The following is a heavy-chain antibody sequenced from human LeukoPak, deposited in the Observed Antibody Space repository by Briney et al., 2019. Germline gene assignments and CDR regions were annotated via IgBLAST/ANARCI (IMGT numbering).Heavy chain of an antibody. Sequence: GASVKVSCKASGYTFTGYYMHWVRQAPGQGLEWMGWINPNSGGTNYAQKFQGRVTMTRDTSISTACMELSRLRSDDTAVYYCARAEMATYPYFDYWGQGTLVTVSS. CDR3: ARAEMATYPYFDY. V-gene: IGHV1-2*02. D-gene: IGHD5-24*01. J-gene: IGHJ4*02. CDR2: INPNSGGT. CDR1: GYTFTGYY.